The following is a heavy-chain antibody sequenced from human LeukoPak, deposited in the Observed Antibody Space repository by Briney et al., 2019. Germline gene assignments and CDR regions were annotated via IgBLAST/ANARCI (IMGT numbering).Heavy chain of an antibody. D-gene: IGHD3-22*01. CDR2: INAGNGNT. CDR1: GYTFSNHE. V-gene: IGHV1-3*03. Sequence: ASVKVSCKASGYTFSNHEIHWVRQAPGQRLEWMGWINAGNGNTKYSQEFQGRVTITRDTSASTAYMELSSLRSEDMAVYYCARTPNYYDCSGYYPFDYWGQGTLVTVSS. CDR3: ARTPNYYDCSGYYPFDY. J-gene: IGHJ4*02.